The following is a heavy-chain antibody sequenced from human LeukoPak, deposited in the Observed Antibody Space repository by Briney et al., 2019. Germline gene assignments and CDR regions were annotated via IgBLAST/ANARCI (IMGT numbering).Heavy chain of an antibody. D-gene: IGHD3-3*01. CDR1: GYTFTSYG. CDR3: ARGDTIFGLVIILAHFDY. CDR2: ISAYNGNT. Sequence: ASVKVSCKASGYTFTSYGINWVRQAPGQGLEWMGWISAYNGNTNYAQKLQGRVTMTTDTSTSTAYMELRSLRSDDTAVYYCARGDTIFGLVIILAHFDYWGQGTLVTVSS. V-gene: IGHV1-18*01. J-gene: IGHJ4*02.